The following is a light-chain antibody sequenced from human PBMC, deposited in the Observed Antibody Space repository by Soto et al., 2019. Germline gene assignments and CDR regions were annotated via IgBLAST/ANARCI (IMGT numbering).Light chain of an antibody. CDR3: LQHNSYLLT. CDR2: GAS. J-gene: IGKJ4*01. V-gene: IGKV1-17*03. Sequence: DIQMTQSPSAMSASVGDRVTITCRASQGINTYLAWFQQKPGKVPKRLIYGASSLQGGVPSRFSGSGSGTEFTLTISILQPEDFATYYCLQHNSYLLTFGGGTKVEIK. CDR1: QGINTY.